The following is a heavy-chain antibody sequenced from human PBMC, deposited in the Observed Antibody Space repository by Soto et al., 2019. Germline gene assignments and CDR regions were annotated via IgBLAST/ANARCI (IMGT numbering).Heavy chain of an antibody. CDR1: GGTFSSYT. V-gene: IGHV1-69*08. Sequence: QVQLVQSGAEVKKPGSSVKVSCKASGGTFSSYTISWVRQAPGQGLEWMGRIIPIHGIANYAQKFQGRVTITADKSTSTAYMELSSLRSEDTAVYYCARDRDWGATIWGQGTLVTVSS. CDR3: ARDRDWGATI. CDR2: IIPIHGIA. J-gene: IGHJ4*02. D-gene: IGHD7-27*01.